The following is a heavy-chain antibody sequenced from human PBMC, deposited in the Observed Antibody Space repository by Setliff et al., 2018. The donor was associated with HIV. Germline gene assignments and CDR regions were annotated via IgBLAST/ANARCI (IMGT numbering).Heavy chain of an antibody. CDR2: IDQDGNKK. CDR1: GFAFSGFW. V-gene: IGHV3-7*03. J-gene: IGHJ5*02. CDR3: AALSLRTNSVYGIISTRFDP. Sequence: LRLSCAASGFAFSGFWMSWARQAPGEGLQWVANIDQDGNKKYYVGSVRGRFTISRDNAKNSLYLQMNSLRADDTAVYYCAALSLRTNSVYGIISTRFDPWGQGTLVTVSS. D-gene: IGHD2-8*01.